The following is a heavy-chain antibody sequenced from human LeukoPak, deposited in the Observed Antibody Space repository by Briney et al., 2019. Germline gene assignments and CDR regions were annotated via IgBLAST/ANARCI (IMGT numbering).Heavy chain of an antibody. J-gene: IGHJ4*02. V-gene: IGHV3-30*04. CDR1: GFTFSSYA. Sequence: GGSLRLSCAASGFTFSSYAMHWVRQAPGKGLEWVAVISYDGSNKYYADSVKGRFTISRDNSKNTLYLQMNSLRAEDTAVYYCARVPPGAVLAARDYFDYWGQGTLVTVSS. CDR3: ARVPPGAVLAARDYFDY. CDR2: ISYDGSNK. D-gene: IGHD6-6*01.